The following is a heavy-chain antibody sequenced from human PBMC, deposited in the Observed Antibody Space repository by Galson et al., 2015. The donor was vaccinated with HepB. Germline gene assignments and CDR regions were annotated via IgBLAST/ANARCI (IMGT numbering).Heavy chain of an antibody. CDR2: INPNSGGT. Sequence: SVKVSCKASGYTFTGYYMHWVRQAPGQGLEWMGWINPNSGGTNYAQKFQGWVTMTRDTSISTAYMELSRLRSDDTAVYYCALNYYESSGYYDGLFRVGWAFDYWGQGTLVTVSS. J-gene: IGHJ4*02. CDR3: ALNYYESSGYYDGLFRVGWAFDY. V-gene: IGHV1-2*04. CDR1: GYTFTGYY. D-gene: IGHD3-22*01.